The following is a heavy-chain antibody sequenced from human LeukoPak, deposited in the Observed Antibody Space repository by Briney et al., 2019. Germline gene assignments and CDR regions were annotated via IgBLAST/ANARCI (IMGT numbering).Heavy chain of an antibody. J-gene: IGHJ4*02. D-gene: IGHD4-17*01. V-gene: IGHV4-59*06. CDR1: GTSFTSYY. CDR3: ARRMGYGDYHFDY. Sequence: PSETLSLTCGVSGTSFTSYYWSWIRQTPGKGLEWIGYIYYSGSTYYNPSLKSRVTISVDTSKNQFSLRLSSVTAADTAVYYCARRMGYGDYHFDYWGQGTLVTVSS. CDR2: IYYSGST.